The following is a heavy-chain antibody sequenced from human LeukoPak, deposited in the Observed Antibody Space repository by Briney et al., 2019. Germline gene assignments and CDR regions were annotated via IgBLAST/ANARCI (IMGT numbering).Heavy chain of an antibody. J-gene: IGHJ6*04. CDR3: AKVKVTTYYYGMDV. Sequence: PGRSRRLSCAASGFTFSSYGMHWVRQAPGKGMEWVAVISYDGSNKYYADSVKGRFTISRDNSKSTLYLQMNSLRAEDTAVYYGAKVKVTTYYYGMDVWGKGTTVTVSS. V-gene: IGHV3-30*18. CDR1: GFTFSSYG. CDR2: ISYDGSNK. D-gene: IGHD4-17*01.